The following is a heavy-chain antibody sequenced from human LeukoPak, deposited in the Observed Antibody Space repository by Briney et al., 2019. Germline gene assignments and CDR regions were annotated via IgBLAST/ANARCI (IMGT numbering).Heavy chain of an antibody. Sequence: PSQTLSLTCTVSGGSISSGGYYWSWTRQHPGKGLEWIGYIYYSGSTYYNPSLKSRVTISVDTSKNQFSLKLSSVTAADTAVYYCAREADYYDSSGYSDAFDIWGQGTMVTVSS. CDR3: AREADYYDSSGYSDAFDI. CDR1: GGSISSGGYY. V-gene: IGHV4-31*03. D-gene: IGHD3-22*01. CDR2: IYYSGST. J-gene: IGHJ3*02.